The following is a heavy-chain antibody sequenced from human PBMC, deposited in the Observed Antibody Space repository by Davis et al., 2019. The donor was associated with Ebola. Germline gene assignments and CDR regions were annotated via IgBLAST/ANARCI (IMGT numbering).Heavy chain of an antibody. CDR1: GGSISSYY. V-gene: IGHV4-34*01. Sequence: MPSETLSLTCTVSGGSISSYYWSWIRQPPGKGLEWIGAVYPTGDTNYSPALKSRITISRHTSTNQFSLRLSSLTAADTAVYYCGALGASKLYYGTDVWGQGTTVIVSS. J-gene: IGHJ6*02. CDR2: VYPTGDT. D-gene: IGHD3-16*01. CDR3: GALGASKLYYGTDV.